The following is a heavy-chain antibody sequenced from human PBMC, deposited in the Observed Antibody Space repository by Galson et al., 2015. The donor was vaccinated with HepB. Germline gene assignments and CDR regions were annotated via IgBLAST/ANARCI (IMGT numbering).Heavy chain of an antibody. Sequence: SVKVSCKASGGTFSSYAISWVRQAPGQGLEWMGGIIPIFGTANYAQKFQGRVTITADESTSTAYMELSSLRSGDTAVYYCARSKGDILTGYSPYYFDYWGQGTLVTVSS. CDR2: IIPIFGTA. CDR3: ARSKGDILTGYSPYYFDY. V-gene: IGHV1-69*13. J-gene: IGHJ4*02. CDR1: GGTFSSYA. D-gene: IGHD3-9*01.